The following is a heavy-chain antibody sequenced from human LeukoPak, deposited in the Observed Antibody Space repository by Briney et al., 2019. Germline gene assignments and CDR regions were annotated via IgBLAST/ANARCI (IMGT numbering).Heavy chain of an antibody. V-gene: IGHV3-21*01. J-gene: IGHJ4*02. CDR2: ISSSSSYT. CDR1: GFTFSSYS. D-gene: IGHD2-2*01. CDR3: ARDRYCSSTSCYDY. Sequence: GGSLRLSCAASGFTFSSYSMNWVRQAPGKGLEWVSSISSSSSYTYYADSVKGRFTISRDNAKNSLYLQMNSLRAEDTAVYYRARDRYCSSTSCYDYWGQGTLVTVSS.